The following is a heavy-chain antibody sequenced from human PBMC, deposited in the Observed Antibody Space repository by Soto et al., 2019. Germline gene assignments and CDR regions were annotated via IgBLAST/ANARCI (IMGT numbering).Heavy chain of an antibody. CDR2: ITRDGYNK. D-gene: IGHD2-15*01. CDR1: GFIFKNYA. V-gene: IGHV3-30*04. Sequence: PGGSLRLSCAVSGFIFKNYALNWVRQAPGKGLEWVTSITRDGYNKYYADSVKGRFTISRDNSKNTLSLQMTALRVEDSSVYYCTKSSGGSSPVWMDYRGPGTLVTVSS. CDR3: TKSSGGSSPVWMDY. J-gene: IGHJ4*02.